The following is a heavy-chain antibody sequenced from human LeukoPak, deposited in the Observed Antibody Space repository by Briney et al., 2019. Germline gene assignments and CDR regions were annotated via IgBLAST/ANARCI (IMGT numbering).Heavy chain of an antibody. CDR3: AKKGSGDYGLGY. V-gene: IGHV1-2*02. CDR1: GYTFSDYY. CDR2: INPNSGGT. D-gene: IGHD4-17*01. Sequence: ASVKVSCKASGYTFSDYYIHWVRQAPGQGLEWMGWINPNSGGTNYAQKFQGTVTMTRDTSISTAYMELSRLRSDDTAVYYCAKKGSGDYGLGYWGQGTLVTVSS. J-gene: IGHJ4*02.